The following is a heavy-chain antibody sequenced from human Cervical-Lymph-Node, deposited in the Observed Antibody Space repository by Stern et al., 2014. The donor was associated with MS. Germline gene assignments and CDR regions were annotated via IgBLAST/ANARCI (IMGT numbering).Heavy chain of an antibody. V-gene: IGHV3-48*04. D-gene: IGHD5-18*01. Sequence: EVQLVESGGGLVQPGGSLRLSCAASGFTFSTYSMNWVRQAPGKGLEWVSYISPSSATIYYADSVKGRFTISRDNAKNSLYLQMNSLRVEDTAVYYCARIPRGYSYDQYYFDYWGQGTLVTVSS. CDR2: ISPSSATI. CDR1: GFTFSTYS. CDR3: ARIPRGYSYDQYYFDY. J-gene: IGHJ4*02.